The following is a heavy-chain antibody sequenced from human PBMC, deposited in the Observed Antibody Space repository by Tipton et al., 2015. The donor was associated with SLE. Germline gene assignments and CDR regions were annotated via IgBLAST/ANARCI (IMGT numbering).Heavy chain of an antibody. CDR3: AKDSVSAYPHDGWFDP. Sequence: LRLSCTVSGGSISGYYWSWIRQPPGKGLEWVGYIYYSGNTNYNPSLTSRVTISVDTSKNQFSLKLSSVTAADTAVYYCAKDSVSAYPHDGWFDPWGQGTLVTVSS. CDR2: IYYSGNT. J-gene: IGHJ5*02. D-gene: IGHD2-2*02. CDR1: GGSISGYY. V-gene: IGHV4-59*01.